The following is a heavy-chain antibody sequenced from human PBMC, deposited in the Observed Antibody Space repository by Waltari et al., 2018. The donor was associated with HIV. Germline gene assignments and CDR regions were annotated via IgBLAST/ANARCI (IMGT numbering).Heavy chain of an antibody. V-gene: IGHV1-24*01. D-gene: IGHD2-15*01. CDR2: FDPEDGET. J-gene: IGHJ6*02. CDR3: AIEPGYGMDV. CDR1: GFTLTDLS. Sequence: HVQLTQSGAEVKKPGASVKVSCKVSGFTLTDLSIYWVRQAPGKGLEWLGGFDPEDGETIYAQKCQGRVTMTEDTSTDTAYMELSSLRSEDTAVFFCAIEPGYGMDVWGQGTTVTVSS.